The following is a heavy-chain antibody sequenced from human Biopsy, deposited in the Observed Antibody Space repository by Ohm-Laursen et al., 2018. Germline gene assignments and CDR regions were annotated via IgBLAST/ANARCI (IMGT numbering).Heavy chain of an antibody. Sequence: SDTLSLTCTVSGGSISSYYWNWIRQPPGKGLEWIGYIYYSGTIDYSPSLKSRVTISIDKSKNQFFLKLSSVTAEDTAVYYCARDDAVTVVRGLYYWGQGALVTVSS. CDR1: GGSISSYY. CDR3: ARDDAVTVVRGLYY. D-gene: IGHD2-21*02. CDR2: IYYSGTI. V-gene: IGHV4-59*07. J-gene: IGHJ4*02.